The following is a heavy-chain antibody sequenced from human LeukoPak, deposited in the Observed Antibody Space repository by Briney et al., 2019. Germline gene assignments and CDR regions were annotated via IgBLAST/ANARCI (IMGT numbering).Heavy chain of an antibody. CDR1: EFTFNNYW. J-gene: IGHJ6*03. CDR3: ARRARYCSSTSCDPSYYSYYYMDV. Sequence: GGSLRLSCAASEFTFNNYWMSWVRQAPGKGLEWVANIKQDGSEKYYVDSVKGRFTISRDNAKNSLYLQMNSLRAEDTAVYYCARRARYCSSTSCDPSYYSYYYMDVWGKGTRVTVS. V-gene: IGHV3-7*01. CDR2: IKQDGSEK. D-gene: IGHD2-2*01.